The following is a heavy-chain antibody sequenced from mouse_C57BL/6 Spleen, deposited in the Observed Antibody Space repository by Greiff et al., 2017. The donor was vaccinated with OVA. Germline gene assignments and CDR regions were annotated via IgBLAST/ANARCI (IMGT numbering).Heavy chain of an antibody. CDR2: ISDGGSYT. Sequence: DVHLVESGGGLVKPGGSLKLSCAASGFTFSSYAMSWVRQTPEKRLEWVATISDGGSYTYYPDNVKGRFTISRDNAKNNLYLQMSHLKSEDTAMYYCARDRYYGSSLYYFDYWGQGTTLTVSS. V-gene: IGHV5-4*01. D-gene: IGHD1-1*01. CDR3: ARDRYYGSSLYYFDY. CDR1: GFTFSSYA. J-gene: IGHJ2*01.